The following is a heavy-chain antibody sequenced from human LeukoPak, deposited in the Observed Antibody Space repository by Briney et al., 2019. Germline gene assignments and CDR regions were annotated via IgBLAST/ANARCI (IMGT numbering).Heavy chain of an antibody. CDR1: GFTSSSYA. D-gene: IGHD1-7*01. J-gene: IGHJ4*02. V-gene: IGHV3-23*01. CDR2: ISGSGGST. Sequence: PGGSLRLSCAASGFTSSSYAMSWVRQAPGKGLEWVSAISGSGGSTYYADSVKGRFTISRDNSKNTLYLQMNSLRAEDTAVYYCAKDLGAGTTKYFDYWGQGTLVTVSS. CDR3: AKDLGAGTTKYFDY.